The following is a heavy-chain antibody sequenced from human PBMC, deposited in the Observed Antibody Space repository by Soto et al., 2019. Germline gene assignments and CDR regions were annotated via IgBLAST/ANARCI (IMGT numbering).Heavy chain of an antibody. V-gene: IGHV4-59*01. J-gene: IGHJ4*02. D-gene: IGHD4-17*01. Sequence: QVQLQESGPGLVKPSETLSLTCTVSGGSISSYYWSWIRQPPGKGLEWIGYIYYSGNTNYNPSLKRRVTITVDTANTQFSLKLSSVTAADPAVYYCARRYGDCFDFWGQGTLVTVSS. CDR1: GGSISSYY. CDR2: IYYSGNT. CDR3: ARRYGDCFDF.